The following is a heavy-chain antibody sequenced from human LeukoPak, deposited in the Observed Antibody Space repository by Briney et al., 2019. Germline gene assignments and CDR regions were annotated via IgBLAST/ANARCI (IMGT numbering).Heavy chain of an antibody. CDR3: ARGADSSGYYYVDY. Sequence: GGSLRLSCVASGFTFSSHYMTWVRQAPGKGLEWVSVIYSGGATYYADSVKGRFTFSRHNSKNTLYLQMNSLRAEDTALYYCARGADSSGYYYVDYWGQGTLVTVSS. J-gene: IGHJ4*02. CDR1: GFTFSSHY. D-gene: IGHD3-22*01. V-gene: IGHV3-53*04. CDR2: IYSGGAT.